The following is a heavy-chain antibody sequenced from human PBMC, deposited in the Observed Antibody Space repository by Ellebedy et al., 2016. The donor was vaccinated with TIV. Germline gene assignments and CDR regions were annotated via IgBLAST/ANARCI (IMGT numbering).Heavy chain of an antibody. V-gene: IGHV3-74*01. Sequence: PGGSLRLSCATSGFTFTYTWMHWIRQAPGKGLEWVSRISRDGDIRGSAAFAKGRFTVSRDNTKNTLYLQMSGLRADDSAVYYCATDEGGSYDSWGQGTLVTVSS. CDR3: ATDEGGSYDS. CDR2: ISRDGDIR. CDR1: GFTFTYTW. J-gene: IGHJ4*02. D-gene: IGHD1-26*01.